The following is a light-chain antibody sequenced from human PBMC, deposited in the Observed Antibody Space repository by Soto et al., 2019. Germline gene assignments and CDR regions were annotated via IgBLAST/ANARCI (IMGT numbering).Light chain of an antibody. CDR2: EVS. V-gene: IGLV2-18*02. CDR1: SSDVGSYNR. J-gene: IGLJ2*01. CDR3: SSYTSSSPYVV. Sequence: QSALTQPPSVSGSPGQSVTISCTGTSSDVGSYNRVSWYQQPPGTAPKLMIYEVSNRPSGVPDRFSGSKSGNTASLTISGLQAEDEADYYCSSYTSSSPYVVFGGGNKLTVL.